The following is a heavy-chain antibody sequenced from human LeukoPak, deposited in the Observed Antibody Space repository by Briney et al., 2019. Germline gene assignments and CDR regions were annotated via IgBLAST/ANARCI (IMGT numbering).Heavy chain of an antibody. Sequence: GGSLRLSCAASGFTVSSNYMSWVRQAPGKGLEWVSVLYSGGSTYYADSVKGRFTISRDNSKNMLYLQMNSLRVEDTALYYCARVRSVGGNPHAFNIWGQGTMVTVSS. CDR3: ARVRSVGGNPHAFNI. CDR2: LYSGGST. D-gene: IGHD4-23*01. J-gene: IGHJ3*02. V-gene: IGHV3-53*01. CDR1: GFTVSSNY.